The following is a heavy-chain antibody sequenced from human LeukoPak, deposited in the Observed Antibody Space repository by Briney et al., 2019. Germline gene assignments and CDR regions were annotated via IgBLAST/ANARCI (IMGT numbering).Heavy chain of an antibody. D-gene: IGHD3-22*01. CDR3: ARHWLLDAFDI. Sequence: PGGSLRLSCAASGFTFSSYSMNWVRQAPGKGLEWVSSISSSSSYIYYADSVKGRFTISRHNAKHSLYLQMNSQRAEDTAVYYCARHWLLDAFDIWGQGTMVTVSS. J-gene: IGHJ3*02. CDR2: ISSSSSYI. V-gene: IGHV3-21*01. CDR1: GFTFSSYS.